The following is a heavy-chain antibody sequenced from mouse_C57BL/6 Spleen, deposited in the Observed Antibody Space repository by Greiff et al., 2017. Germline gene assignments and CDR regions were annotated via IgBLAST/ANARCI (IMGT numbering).Heavy chain of an antibody. CDR2: IHPNSGST. V-gene: IGHV1-64*01. J-gene: IGHJ3*01. CDR1: GYTFTSYW. D-gene: IGHD1-1*01. Sequence: QVQLQQPGAELVKPGASVKLSCKASGYTFTSYWMHWVKQRPGQGLEWIGMIHPNSGSTNYNEKFKSKATLTVDKSSSTAYMQLSSLTSEDSAVYYCARAYGSSYELAYWGQGTLVTVSA. CDR3: ARAYGSSYELAY.